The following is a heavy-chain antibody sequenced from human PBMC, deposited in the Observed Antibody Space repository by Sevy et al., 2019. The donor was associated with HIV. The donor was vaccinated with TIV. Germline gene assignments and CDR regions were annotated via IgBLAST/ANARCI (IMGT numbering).Heavy chain of an antibody. Sequence: SETLSLTCAVYGGSFSGYYWSWIRQPPGKGLEWTGEINHSGSTNYTPSLKSRVTISVDTSKNQFSLKLSSVTAADTAVYYCARGLMRRGYCSGGSCYGGENPPYYYYMDVWGKGTTVTVSS. CDR3: ARGLMRRGYCSGGSCYGGENPPYYYYMDV. V-gene: IGHV4-34*01. D-gene: IGHD2-15*01. J-gene: IGHJ6*03. CDR1: GGSFSGYY. CDR2: INHSGST.